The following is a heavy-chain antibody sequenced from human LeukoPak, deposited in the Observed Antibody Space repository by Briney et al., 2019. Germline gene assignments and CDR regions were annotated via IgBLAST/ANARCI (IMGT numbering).Heavy chain of an antibody. J-gene: IGHJ3*02. V-gene: IGHV5-51*07. D-gene: IGHD2-8*02. CDR2: IYPGDSNN. Sequence: GASLKISCKCSGYIITNYWIGLVHQMPGKGLEVVGIIYPGDSNNRYSTYFQGPVTMSAAKSISTAYLQWSSLKASDTAIYYCARCCNVGVCEGAFGIWGQGTMVTVSS. CDR1: GYIITNYW. CDR3: ARCCNVGVCEGAFGI.